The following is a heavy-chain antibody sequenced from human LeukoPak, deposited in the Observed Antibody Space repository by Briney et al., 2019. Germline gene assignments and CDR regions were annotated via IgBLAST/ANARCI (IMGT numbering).Heavy chain of an antibody. Sequence: SQTLSLTCTVSGGSISSGSYYWSWIRQPAGKGLEWIGRIYTSGSTNYNPSLKSRVTISVDTSKNQFSLKLSPVTAADTAVYYCAREFWSDYYKVRFDPWGQGTLVTVSS. J-gene: IGHJ5*02. D-gene: IGHD3-3*01. CDR2: IYTSGST. CDR3: AREFWSDYYKVRFDP. CDR1: GGSISSGSYY. V-gene: IGHV4-61*02.